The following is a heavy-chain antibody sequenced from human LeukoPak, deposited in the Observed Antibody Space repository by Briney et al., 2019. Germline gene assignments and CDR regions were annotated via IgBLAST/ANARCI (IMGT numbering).Heavy chain of an antibody. CDR3: ARGSLNIVVAGTYDY. CDR1: GGSISSSSYY. V-gene: IGHV4-39*07. J-gene: IGHJ4*02. CDR2: IYYSGST. D-gene: IGHD6-19*01. Sequence: SETLSLTCTVSGGSISSSSYYWGWIRQPPGKGLEWIGSIYYSGSTYYNPSLKSRVTISVDTSKNQFSLKLSSVTAADTAVYYCARGSLNIVVAGTYDYWGQGSLVTVSS.